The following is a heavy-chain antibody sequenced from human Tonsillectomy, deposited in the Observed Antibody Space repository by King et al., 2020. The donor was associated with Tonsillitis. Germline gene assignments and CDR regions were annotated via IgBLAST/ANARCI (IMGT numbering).Heavy chain of an antibody. Sequence: QLVQSGGGLVQPGGSLRLSCAASGFTFSSYSMNWVRQAPGKGLEWVSSISSSSNYIYNADSVKGRFTISRDNANNSLYLQMNSLRAEDTAVYYCARDSGYYGMDVWGQGTPVTVSS. CDR2: ISSSSNYI. CDR3: ARDSGYYGMDV. J-gene: IGHJ6*02. V-gene: IGHV3-21*01. CDR1: GFTFSSYS.